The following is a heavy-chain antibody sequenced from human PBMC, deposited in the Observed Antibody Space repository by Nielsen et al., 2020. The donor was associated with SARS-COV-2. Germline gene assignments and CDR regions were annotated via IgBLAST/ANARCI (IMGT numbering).Heavy chain of an antibody. CDR2: ISAYNGNT. CDR3: ARDGGSPDGNWFDP. J-gene: IGHJ5*02. CDR1: GYTFTSYG. D-gene: IGHD1-26*01. Sequence: ASVKVSCKASGYTFTSYGISWVRQAPGQGLEWMGWISAYNGNTNYAQKLQGRVTMTRDTSTSTVYMELSSLRSEDTAVYYCARDGGSPDGNWFDPWGQGTLVTVSS. V-gene: IGHV1-18*01.